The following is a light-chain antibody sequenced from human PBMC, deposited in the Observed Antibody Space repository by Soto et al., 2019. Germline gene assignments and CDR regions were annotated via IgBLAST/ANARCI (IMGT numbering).Light chain of an antibody. J-gene: IGLJ1*01. CDR1: SSDVDDYKY. V-gene: IGLV2-14*01. Sequence: QSALTQPASVSGSPGQSITISCTGTSSDVDDYKYVSWYQQHPGKAPKLMIYEVSNRPSGVSNRFSGSESGSTASLTISGLQAEDEADYYCSSNTSSTTRVFGTGTKLTVL. CDR2: EVS. CDR3: SSNTSSTTRV.